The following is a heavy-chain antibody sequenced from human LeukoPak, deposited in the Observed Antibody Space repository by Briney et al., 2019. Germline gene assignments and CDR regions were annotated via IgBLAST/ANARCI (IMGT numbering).Heavy chain of an antibody. CDR3: ARAPGGFGDDEGWFDP. Sequence: ASVKVSCKASGYTFTSYDINWVRQATGQGLEWMGWMNPNSGNTGYAQKFQGRVTITRNTSISTAYMELSSLRSEDTAVYYCARAPGGFGDDEGWFDPWGQGTLVTVSS. V-gene: IGHV1-8*03. CDR1: GYTFTSYD. J-gene: IGHJ5*02. CDR2: MNPNSGNT. D-gene: IGHD3-10*01.